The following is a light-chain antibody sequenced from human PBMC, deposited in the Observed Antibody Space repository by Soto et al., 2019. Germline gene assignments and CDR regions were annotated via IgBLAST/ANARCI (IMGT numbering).Light chain of an antibody. CDR1: QDISNY. CDR3: QQYDNPPLT. V-gene: IGKV1-33*01. Sequence: DIQMTQSPSSLSASVGDRVTITCQASQDISNYLNWYQQKPGKAPKLLIYDASNLETGVPSRFSGSGSGTDLTFTISSLQPEDIATYYCQQYDNPPLTFGGGTKVEIK. CDR2: DAS. J-gene: IGKJ4*01.